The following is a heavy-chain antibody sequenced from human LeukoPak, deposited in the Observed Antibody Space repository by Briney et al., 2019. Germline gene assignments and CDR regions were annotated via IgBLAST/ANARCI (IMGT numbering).Heavy chain of an antibody. CDR1: GGSISSYY. CDR2: IYYSGST. Sequence: SETLSLTCTVSGGSISSYYWSWIRQPPGKGLEWIGYIYYSGSTNYNPSLKSRVTISVDTSKNQFSLKLSSVTAADTAVYYCARLNILTGYYFDYWGQGTLVTVSS. J-gene: IGHJ4*02. V-gene: IGHV4-59*01. D-gene: IGHD3-9*01. CDR3: ARLNILTGYYFDY.